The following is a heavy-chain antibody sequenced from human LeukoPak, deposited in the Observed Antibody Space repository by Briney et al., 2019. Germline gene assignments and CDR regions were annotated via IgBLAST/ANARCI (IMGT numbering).Heavy chain of an antibody. Sequence: GGSLRLSCAASGFTFSSYAMSWVRQAPGKGLEWVSAISGSGGSTYYVDSVKGRFTISRDNSKNTLYLQMNSLRAEDTAVYFCATELRMVYLDYWGQGTLVTVSS. D-gene: IGHD2-8*01. CDR3: ATELRMVYLDY. J-gene: IGHJ4*02. V-gene: IGHV3-23*01. CDR1: GFTFSSYA. CDR2: ISGSGGST.